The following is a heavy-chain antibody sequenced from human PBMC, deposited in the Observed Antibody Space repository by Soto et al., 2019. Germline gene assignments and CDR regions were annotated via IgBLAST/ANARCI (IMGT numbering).Heavy chain of an antibody. D-gene: IGHD3-10*01. J-gene: IGHJ4*02. CDR1: GYTFTSYA. CDR2: INAGNGNT. Sequence: ASVKVSCKASGYTFTSYAMRWVRRAPGQRLEWMGWINAGNGNTKYSQKLQGRVTITTDTSASTAYMELRSLRSDDTAVFYCAREMVRGVGSDYWGQGTLVTVSS. V-gene: IGHV1-3*01. CDR3: AREMVRGVGSDY.